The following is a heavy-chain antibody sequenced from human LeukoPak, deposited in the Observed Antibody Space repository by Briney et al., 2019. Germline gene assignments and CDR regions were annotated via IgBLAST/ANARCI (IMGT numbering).Heavy chain of an antibody. CDR1: GFTFSTYG. D-gene: IGHD3-10*01. CDR2: IQSDGSKK. J-gene: IGHJ2*01. Sequence: GGSLRLSCAASGFTFSTYGMHWVRRAPGKGLEWVAFIQSDGSKKYYADSLTGRFTISRDNAKNTVYLQMNSLRVEDTTVYYCARDIWPWHSDLWGRGTLVTVSS. CDR3: ARDIWPWHSDL. V-gene: IGHV3-30*02.